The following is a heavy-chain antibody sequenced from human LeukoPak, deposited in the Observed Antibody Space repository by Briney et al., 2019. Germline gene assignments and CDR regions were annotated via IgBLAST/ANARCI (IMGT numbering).Heavy chain of an antibody. CDR3: AREHYDSSGHTRYFDY. V-gene: IGHV1-18*01. CDR1: GYTFTSYG. CDR2: ISAYNGNT. D-gene: IGHD3-22*01. J-gene: IGHJ4*02. Sequence: ASVKVSCKASGYTFTSYGISWVRQAPGQGLEWKGWISAYNGNTNYAQKLQGRVTMTTDTSTSTAYMELRSLRSDDTAVYYCAREHYDSSGHTRYFDYWGQGTLVTVSS.